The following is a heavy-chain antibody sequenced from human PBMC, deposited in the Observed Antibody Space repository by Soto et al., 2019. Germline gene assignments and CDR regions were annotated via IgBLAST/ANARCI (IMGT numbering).Heavy chain of an antibody. CDR2: INHSGRV. Sequence: SETLSLTCAVYGGSFSVHSWTWMRQSPGKGLEWIGDINHSGRVNYSPSLKSRVTISLDTSKNQFSLTLSAVTAADTAMYYCSTRAYDTNGYYRFDPWGQGTLVTVSS. CDR3: STRAYDTNGYYRFDP. D-gene: IGHD3-22*01. CDR1: GGSFSVHS. V-gene: IGHV4-34*01. J-gene: IGHJ5*01.